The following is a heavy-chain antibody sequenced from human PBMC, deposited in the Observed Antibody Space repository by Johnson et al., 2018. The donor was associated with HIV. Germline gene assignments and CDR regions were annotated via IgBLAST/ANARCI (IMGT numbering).Heavy chain of an antibody. J-gene: IGHJ3*02. V-gene: IGHV3-20*04. CDR3: ARAYSYGVFDI. Sequence: VQLVESRGVLVQPGGSLRLSCAASGFTFDDYGMSWVRQAPGKGLEWVSGINWNGGSTGYADSVKGRFTISRDNAKNSLYLQMNTLRPEDTAVYYCARAYSYGVFDIWGQGTMVTVSS. D-gene: IGHD5-18*01. CDR2: INWNGGST. CDR1: GFTFDDYG.